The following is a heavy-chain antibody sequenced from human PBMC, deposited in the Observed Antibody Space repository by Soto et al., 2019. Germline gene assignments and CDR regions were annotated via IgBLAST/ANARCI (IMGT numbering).Heavy chain of an antibody. J-gene: IGHJ4*02. CDR1: GATFSNYA. V-gene: IGHV1-69*12. CDR2: IIPLFATA. CDR3: AAIRLGELSSIDY. Sequence: QVQLVQSGTEVKKPGSSVKVSCTASGATFSNYAISWVRQAPGQGLEWMGGIIPLFATADYAQHFQGGVAITADESTRTAYMELNSLTSEDTAVYYCAAIRLGELSSIDYWGQGTLVTVSS. D-gene: IGHD3-16*02.